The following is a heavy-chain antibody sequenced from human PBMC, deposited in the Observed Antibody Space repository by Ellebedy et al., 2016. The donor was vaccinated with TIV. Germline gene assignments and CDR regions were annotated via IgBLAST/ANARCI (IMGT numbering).Heavy chain of an antibody. V-gene: IGHV3-23*01. CDR2: ISGSGGST. J-gene: IGHJ4*02. CDR3: ARDLKYYYDSSGPGADY. D-gene: IGHD3-22*01. CDR1: GFTFSSYV. Sequence: GESLKISXAASGFTFSSYVMSWVRQAPGEGLEWVSSISGSGGSTYYADSVKGRFTISRDNSKNTMYLQMNSLRAEDTAVYYCARDLKYYYDSSGPGADYWGQGTLVTVSS.